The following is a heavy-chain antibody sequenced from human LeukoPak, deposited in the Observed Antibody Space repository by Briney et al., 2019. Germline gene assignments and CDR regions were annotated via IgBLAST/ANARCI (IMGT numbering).Heavy chain of an antibody. CDR3: ARDRADGPPLGSGSYRWFDP. CDR2: IYYSGST. V-gene: IGHV4-59*01. Sequence: PSETLSFTCTVSGGSISSYYWSWIRQPPGKGLEWIGYIYYSGSTNYNPSLKSRVTISVDTSKNQFSLKLSSVTAADTAVYYCARDRADGPPLGSGSYRWFDPWGQGTLVTVSS. J-gene: IGHJ5*02. CDR1: GGSISSYY. D-gene: IGHD3-10*01.